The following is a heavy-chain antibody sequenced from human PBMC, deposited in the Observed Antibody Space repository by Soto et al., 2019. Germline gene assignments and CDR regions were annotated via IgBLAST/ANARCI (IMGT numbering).Heavy chain of an antibody. CDR3: ARGANGGLDF. CDR2: ISSSSSTK. CDR1: GFTFSFYN. V-gene: IGHV3-48*02. J-gene: IGHJ4*01. D-gene: IGHD3-16*01. Sequence: GGSLRLSCVASGFTFSFYNMNWARQAPGKGLEWVSYISSSSSTKHYADSVKGRFTISRDDAKNSLYLQMNSLRDDDTAVYYCARGANGGLDFWGHGTLVTVSS.